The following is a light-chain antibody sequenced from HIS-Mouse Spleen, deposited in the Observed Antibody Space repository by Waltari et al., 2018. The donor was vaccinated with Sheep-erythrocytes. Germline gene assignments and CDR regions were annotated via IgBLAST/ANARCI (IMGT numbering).Light chain of an antibody. J-gene: IGLJ1*01. CDR3: QSADSSGTYV. V-gene: IGLV3-25*03. Sequence: SYELTQPPSVSVSPGQTARITCSGDALPKQYAYWYQQKPGQAPGLVIYKDSERPSGIPERCSGSSSGTTVTLTISGGQAEDEADYCCQSADSSGTYVFGTGTKVTVL. CDR2: KDS. CDR1: ALPKQY.